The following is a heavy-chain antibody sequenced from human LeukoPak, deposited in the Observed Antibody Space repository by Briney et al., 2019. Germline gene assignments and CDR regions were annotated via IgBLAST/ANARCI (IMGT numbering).Heavy chain of an antibody. D-gene: IGHD3-22*01. Sequence: GGSLRLSCAASGFTFSSYGMHWVRQAPGKGLEWVAVISYDGSNKYYADSVKGRFTISRDNSKNTLYLQMNSLRAEDTAVYYCAKDHLTDSSGYYWDYFDYWGQGTLVTASS. CDR2: ISYDGSNK. V-gene: IGHV3-30*18. CDR1: GFTFSSYG. CDR3: AKDHLTDSSGYYWDYFDY. J-gene: IGHJ4*02.